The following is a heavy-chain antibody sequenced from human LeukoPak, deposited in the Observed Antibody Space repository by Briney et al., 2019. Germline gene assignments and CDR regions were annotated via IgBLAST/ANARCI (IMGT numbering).Heavy chain of an antibody. Sequence: ASVKVSCKASGYTFTGYYMHWVRQAPGQGLEWMGWINPNSGGTNYAQKFQGWVTMTRDTSISTAYMELSRLRSDDTAVYYCARGVVVPAATHGENYYYYGMDVWGQGTTVTVSS. V-gene: IGHV1-2*04. CDR1: GYTFTGYY. CDR3: ARGVVVPAATHGENYYYYGMDV. D-gene: IGHD2-2*01. CDR2: INPNSGGT. J-gene: IGHJ6*02.